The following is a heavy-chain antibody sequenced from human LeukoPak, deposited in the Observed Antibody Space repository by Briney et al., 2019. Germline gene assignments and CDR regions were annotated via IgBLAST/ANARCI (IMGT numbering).Heavy chain of an antibody. J-gene: IGHJ5*02. CDR1: GFTFSSYS. V-gene: IGHV3-21*01. CDR2: ITSSSSYI. D-gene: IGHD6-19*01. Sequence: PGGSLRLSCAASGFTFSSYSMNWVRQAPGKGLEWVSSITSSSSYIYYADSVKGRFTISRDNDKNSLYLQMNSLRAEDTAVYYCAREMLAAVAAQSWGQGTLVTVSS. CDR3: AREMLAAVAAQS.